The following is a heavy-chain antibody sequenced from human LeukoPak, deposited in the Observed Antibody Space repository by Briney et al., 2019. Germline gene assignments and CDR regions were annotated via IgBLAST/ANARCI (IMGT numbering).Heavy chain of an antibody. CDR2: IYDSGST. V-gene: IGHV4-34*01. CDR1: GGSFSGYY. D-gene: IGHD3-16*01. J-gene: IGHJ5*02. Sequence: PSETLSLTCAVYGGSFSGYYWSWIRQPPGKGLEWIGCIYDSGSTYYNPSLKSRVTISVDTSKNQFSLKLNSVTAADTAVYYCARHYGPWGQGTLVTVSS. CDR3: ARHYGP.